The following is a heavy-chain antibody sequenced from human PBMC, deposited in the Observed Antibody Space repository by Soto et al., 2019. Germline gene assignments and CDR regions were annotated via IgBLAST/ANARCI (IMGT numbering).Heavy chain of an antibody. CDR1: GVSIGSGGDY. V-gene: IGHV4-39*01. D-gene: IGHD1-1*01. CDR2: IYSGGRT. Sequence: PSETLSLTCTVSGVSIGSGGDYWGWIRQAPGQGLEWIATIYSGGRTFYNPSLKGRVAISLDTSKDKLSLKLSCVTAADTAVYYCAKVPGTTGHGTGIADWGLGTLVTVSS. J-gene: IGHJ4*02. CDR3: AKVPGTTGHGTGIAD.